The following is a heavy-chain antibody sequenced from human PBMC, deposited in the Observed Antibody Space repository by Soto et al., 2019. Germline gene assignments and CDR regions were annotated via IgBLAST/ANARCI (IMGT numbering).Heavy chain of an antibody. D-gene: IGHD3-3*01. V-gene: IGHV1-69*13. CDR2: IIHIFGTA. CDR1: GGTFSSYA. J-gene: IGHJ6*02. Sequence: GASMKVSSKASGGTFSSYAISWVRQAPGQGLEWLGGIIHIFGTANYAQKFQGRVTITADESTSTAYMELSSLRSEDTDVYYCARGNYDLWSGYHADLYYYCSMDVWGQGTTVTVSS. CDR3: ARGNYDLWSGYHADLYYYCSMDV.